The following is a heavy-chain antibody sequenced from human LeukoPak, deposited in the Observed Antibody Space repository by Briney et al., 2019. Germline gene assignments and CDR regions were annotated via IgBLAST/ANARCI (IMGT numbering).Heavy chain of an antibody. CDR1: GGSISSYY. CDR2: IYYSGST. Sequence: ASETLSLTCTVSGGSISSYYWSWIRQPAGKGLEWIGYIYYSGSTSYKPSLKSRVTISVDTSKNQFSLKLRSVTAADTAVYYCARGVGSSDYYYYYMDVWGKGTTVTVSS. J-gene: IGHJ6*03. D-gene: IGHD3-10*01. V-gene: IGHV4-59*12. CDR3: ARGVGSSDYYYYYMDV.